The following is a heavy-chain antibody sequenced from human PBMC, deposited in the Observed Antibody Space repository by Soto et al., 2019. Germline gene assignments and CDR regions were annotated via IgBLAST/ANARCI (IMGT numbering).Heavy chain of an antibody. CDR3: AKDIRKKWNADSNCFDS. D-gene: IGHD1-1*01. V-gene: IGHV3-9*01. J-gene: IGHJ4*02. Sequence: EVQLVESGGGLVQPGRSLRLSCAASGFTFGDYALHWVRQAPGKGLEWVSGISCDSINIVYADSVKGRFTISRDNAKNSLFLQINDLRVEDTALYYCAKDIRKKWNADSNCFDSWGQGTLVTVSS. CDR1: GFTFGDYA. CDR2: ISCDSINI.